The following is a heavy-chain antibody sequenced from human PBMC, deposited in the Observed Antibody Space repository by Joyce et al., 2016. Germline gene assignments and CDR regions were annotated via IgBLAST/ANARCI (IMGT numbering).Heavy chain of an antibody. J-gene: IGHJ4*02. CDR2: IYWDDDT. CDR3: AHSQLMVASIQGLFFDY. D-gene: IGHD5-12*01. V-gene: IGHV2-5*02. CDR1: GLSLSTSGVG. Sequence: QITVKESGPTLVKPTQTLTLTCTFSGLSLSTSGVGVGWIRQPPGKALEWLALIYWDDDTRYSPSLKSRLTITKETSKNQVVLTMTNMDPVDTATYYCAHSQLMVASIQGLFFDYWGQGSLVSVSS.